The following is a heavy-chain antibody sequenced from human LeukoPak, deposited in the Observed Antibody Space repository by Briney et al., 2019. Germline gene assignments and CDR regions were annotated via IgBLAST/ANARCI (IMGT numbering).Heavy chain of an antibody. V-gene: IGHV3-23*01. CDR3: ARVRGRVY. D-gene: IGHD3-10*01. CDR2: VSGSGSTI. J-gene: IGHJ4*02. Sequence: PGGSLRLSCAASGFPFSAYAMSWVRQAPGKGLEWVSAVSGSGSTIYYADSVKGRFTISRDNSKNTLYLQMNSLRAEDTAVYYCARVRGRVYWGQGTLVTVSS. CDR1: GFPFSAYA.